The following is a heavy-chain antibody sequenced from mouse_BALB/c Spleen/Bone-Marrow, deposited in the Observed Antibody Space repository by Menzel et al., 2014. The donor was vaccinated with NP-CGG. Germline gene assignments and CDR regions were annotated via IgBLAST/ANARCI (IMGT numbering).Heavy chain of an antibody. CDR2: INPSTGYT. D-gene: IGHD1-1*01. Sequence: QVQLQQSGAELAKPGASVKMSCKASGYTFTSYWMHWVKQRPGQGLEWIGYINPSTGYTEYNQKFKDKATLTADKSSSTDYMQLSSLTSEDSAVYYCARQITWVDYAMDYWGQGTSVTVSS. J-gene: IGHJ4*01. V-gene: IGHV1-7*01. CDR1: GYTFTSYW. CDR3: ARQITWVDYAMDY.